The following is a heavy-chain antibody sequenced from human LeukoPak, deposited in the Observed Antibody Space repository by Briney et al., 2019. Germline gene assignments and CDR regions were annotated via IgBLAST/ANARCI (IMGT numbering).Heavy chain of an antibody. CDR3: ARGSSMVRGVTAPLDY. V-gene: IGHV4-4*07. D-gene: IGHD3-10*01. CDR2: IYTSGST. J-gene: IGHJ4*02. Sequence: NTSETLSLTCTVSGGSISSYYWSWIRQPAGKGLEWIGRIYTSGSTNYNPSLKSRVTISVDTSKNQFSLELSSVTAADTAVYYCARGSSMVRGVTAPLDYWGQGTLVTVSS. CDR1: GGSISSYY.